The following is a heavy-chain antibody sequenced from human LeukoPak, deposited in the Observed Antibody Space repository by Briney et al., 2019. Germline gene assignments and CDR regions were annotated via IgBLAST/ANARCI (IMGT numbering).Heavy chain of an antibody. Sequence: PGGFLRLSCAASGFSFSSYAMHWVRQAPGKGLEWVALISYDGSNKYYTDSEKGRFTISRDNSKNTLYLQMNSLRAEDTAVYYCARDVEGGGSGPYYGMDVWGQGTTVTVSS. CDR2: ISYDGSNK. D-gene: IGHD2-15*01. V-gene: IGHV3-30*04. CDR3: ARDVEGGGSGPYYGMDV. CDR1: GFSFSSYA. J-gene: IGHJ6*02.